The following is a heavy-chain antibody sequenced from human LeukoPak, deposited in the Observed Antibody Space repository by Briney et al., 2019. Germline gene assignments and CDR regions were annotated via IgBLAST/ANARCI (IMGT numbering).Heavy chain of an antibody. Sequence: GGSLRLSCAASGFTFSNYGLNWVRQAPGKGLEWVSSISNTGIYINYADSVKGRLTISRDNANNSLFLQMNSLRVEDTAVYYCARTGQYCSGGTCYSGQFDFWGQGTLVTVSS. CDR3: ARTGQYCSGGTCYSGQFDF. CDR1: GFTFSNYG. D-gene: IGHD2-15*01. CDR2: ISNTGIYI. V-gene: IGHV3-21*04. J-gene: IGHJ4*02.